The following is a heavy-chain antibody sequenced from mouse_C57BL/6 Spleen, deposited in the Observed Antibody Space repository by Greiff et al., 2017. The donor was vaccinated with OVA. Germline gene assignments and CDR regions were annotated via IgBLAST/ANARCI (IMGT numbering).Heavy chain of an antibody. V-gene: IGHV1-59*01. CDR3: APYYYGREYFDV. J-gene: IGHJ1*03. CDR1: GYTFTSYW. CDR2: IDPSDSYT. D-gene: IGHD1-1*01. Sequence: QVQLQQPGAELVRPGTSVKLSCKASGYTFTSYWMHWVKQRPGQGLEWIGVIDPSDSYTNYNQKFKGKATLTVDTSSSTAYMQLSSLTSEDSAVYYCAPYYYGREYFDVWGTGTTVTVSS.